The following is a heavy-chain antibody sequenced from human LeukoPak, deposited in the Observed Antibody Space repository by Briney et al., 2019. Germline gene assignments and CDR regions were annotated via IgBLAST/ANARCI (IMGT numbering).Heavy chain of an antibody. Sequence: GGSLRLSCAASGFTFSSYGMSWVRQAPGKGLEWVSAISGSGGSTYYADSVKGRFTISRDNSKNTLYLQMGSLRAEDMAVYYCARDWFLSYWGQGTLVTVSS. V-gene: IGHV3-23*01. D-gene: IGHD3-10*01. J-gene: IGHJ4*02. CDR3: ARDWFLSY. CDR1: GFTFSSYG. CDR2: ISGSGGST.